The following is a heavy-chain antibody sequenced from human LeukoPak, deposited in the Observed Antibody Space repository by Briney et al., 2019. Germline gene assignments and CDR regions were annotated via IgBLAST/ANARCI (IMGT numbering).Heavy chain of an antibody. CDR3: ARAFDPHAYCSSTSCYSKYYYYYYGMDV. D-gene: IGHD2-2*01. J-gene: IGHJ6*02. CDR1: GFTFSSYA. V-gene: IGHV3-30-3*01. CDR2: ISYDGSNK. Sequence: PGGSLRLSCAASGFTFSSYAMHWVRQAPGKGLEWVAVISYDGSNKYYADSVKGRFTISRDNSKNTLYLQMNSLRAEDTAVYYCARAFDPHAYCSSTSCYSKYYYYYYGMDVWGQGTTVTVSS.